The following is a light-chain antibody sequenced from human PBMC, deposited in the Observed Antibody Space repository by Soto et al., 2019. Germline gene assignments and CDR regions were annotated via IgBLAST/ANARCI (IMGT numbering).Light chain of an antibody. V-gene: IGKV1-27*01. CDR3: QKYNSAPPIFT. Sequence: DIQMTQSPSSLSASVGDRVTITCRASQGISNYLAWYQQKPGKVPKLLIYAASTLQSGVPSRFSGSGSGTDLTLTISSLQPEDVATYYCQKYNSAPPIFTFGPGTKVDIK. CDR1: QGISNY. J-gene: IGKJ3*01. CDR2: AAS.